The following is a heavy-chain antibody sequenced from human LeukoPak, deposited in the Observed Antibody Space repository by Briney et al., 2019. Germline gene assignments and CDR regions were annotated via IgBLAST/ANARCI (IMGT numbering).Heavy chain of an antibody. CDR1: GFTVSSDY. V-gene: IGHV3-53*03. Sequence: PGGSLRLSCAASGFTVSSDYMSWVRQPPGKGLEWVSVIYSGGSTNYADSVKGRFTISRDNSKNTLHLQMNSLRVEDTAVYYCARGEGNWFDPWGQGTLVTVSS. CDR2: IYSGGST. CDR3: ARGEGNWFDP. J-gene: IGHJ5*02.